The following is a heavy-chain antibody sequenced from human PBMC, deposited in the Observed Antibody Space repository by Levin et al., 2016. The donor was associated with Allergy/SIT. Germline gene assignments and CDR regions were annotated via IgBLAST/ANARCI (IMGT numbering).Heavy chain of an antibody. V-gene: IGHV3-33*01. J-gene: IGHJ4*02. D-gene: IGHD2-15*01. CDR2: ICLDEGNK. CDR3: ARDPDCSGGYLLLNKGSTNPFDY. Sequence: GGSLRLSCAASGCSFSTYGMEWVRQAPGKGLGWVSLICLDEGNKYFADSVWGRFTLSRDNSKSTLYLQMNSLRTEDTAVYYCARDPDCSGGYLLLNKGSTNPFDYWGQGTLVTVSS. CDR1: GCSFSTYG.